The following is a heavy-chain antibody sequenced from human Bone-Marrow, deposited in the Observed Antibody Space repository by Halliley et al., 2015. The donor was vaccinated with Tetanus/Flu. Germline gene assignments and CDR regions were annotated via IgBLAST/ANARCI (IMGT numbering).Heavy chain of an antibody. D-gene: IGHD3-16*02. CDR1: GVSLTSSGYY. J-gene: IGHJ4*02. CDR2: LYYSGST. CDR3: ARHYRHWLFDY. Sequence: TLSLTCTVSGVSLTSSGYYWGWIRQPPGKGLEWIGSLYYSGSTYYNPSLKSRVSISEDTSKNHLSLNLNSVTAADTAVYYCARHYRHWLFDYWGQGTLVTVSS. V-gene: IGHV4-39*01.